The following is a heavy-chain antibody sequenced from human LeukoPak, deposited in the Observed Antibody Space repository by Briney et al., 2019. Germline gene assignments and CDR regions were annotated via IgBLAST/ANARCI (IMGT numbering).Heavy chain of an antibody. Sequence: TASETLSLTCTVSGGSISSYYWSWIRQPPGKGLEWIGYIYYSGSTNYNPSLKSRVTISVDTSKNQFSLKLSSVTAADTAVYYCARDPGRNYYYYYMDVWGKGTTVTVSS. J-gene: IGHJ6*03. CDR1: GGSISSYY. CDR2: IYYSGST. V-gene: IGHV4-59*12. CDR3: ARDPGRNYYYYYMDV.